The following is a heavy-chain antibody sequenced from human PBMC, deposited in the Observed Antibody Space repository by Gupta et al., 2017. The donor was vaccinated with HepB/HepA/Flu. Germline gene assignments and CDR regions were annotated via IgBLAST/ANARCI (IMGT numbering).Heavy chain of an antibody. CDR3: AQALSSGRVFYFDF. CDR2: ITGNGGKT. CDR1: GFTFSSYG. Sequence: EVHLLESGGDLVQPGGSLRLSCAASGFTFSSYGMSWVRQAPGKGLDWVSDITGNGGKTHYADSAKGRFTISRDNSKNTLHLQMNSLTAEDTAIYYCAQALSSGRVFYFDFRGQGTRVTVSS. J-gene: IGHJ4*02. D-gene: IGHD6-19*01. V-gene: IGHV3-23*01.